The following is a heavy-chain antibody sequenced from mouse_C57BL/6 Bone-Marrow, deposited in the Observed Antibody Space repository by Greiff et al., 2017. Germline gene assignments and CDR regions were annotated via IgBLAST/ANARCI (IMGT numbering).Heavy chain of an antibody. D-gene: IGHD3-3*01. Sequence: VQGVESGAELVKPGASVKLSCKASGYTFTSYWMHWVKQRPGQGLEWIGMIHPNSGSTNYNEKFKSKATLTVDKSSSTAYMQLSSLTSEDSAVYYCARWLGFDYWGQGTTLTVSS. CDR3: ARWLGFDY. V-gene: IGHV1-64*01. CDR2: IHPNSGST. CDR1: GYTFTSYW. J-gene: IGHJ2*01.